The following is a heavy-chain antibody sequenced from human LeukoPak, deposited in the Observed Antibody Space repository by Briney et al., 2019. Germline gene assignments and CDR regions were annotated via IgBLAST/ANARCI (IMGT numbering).Heavy chain of an antibody. V-gene: IGHV3-23*01. CDR1: GFTFSSYA. CDR2: ISGSGGST. J-gene: IGHJ4*02. Sequence: GGSLRLSCAASGFTFSSYAMSWVRQAPGKGLEWVSAISGSGGSTYYADSVKGRFTISRDNSKNTLYLQMNSLRAEDTAVYYCAKVPTYYYGSSGSGDWGQGTLVTVPS. D-gene: IGHD3-22*01. CDR3: AKVPTYYYGSSGSGD.